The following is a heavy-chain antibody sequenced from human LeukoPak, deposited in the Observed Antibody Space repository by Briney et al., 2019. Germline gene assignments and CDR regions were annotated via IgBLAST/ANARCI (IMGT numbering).Heavy chain of an antibody. D-gene: IGHD6-19*01. V-gene: IGHV4-39*01. CDR1: GGSISSSSYY. Sequence: PSETLSLTCTVSGGSISSSSYYWGWIRQPPGKGLEWIGSIYYSGSTYYNPSLKSRVTISVDTSKNQFSLKLSSVTAADTAVYYCAAQWLERLNWFDPWGQGTLVPVSS. CDR3: AAQWLERLNWFDP. J-gene: IGHJ5*02. CDR2: IYYSGST.